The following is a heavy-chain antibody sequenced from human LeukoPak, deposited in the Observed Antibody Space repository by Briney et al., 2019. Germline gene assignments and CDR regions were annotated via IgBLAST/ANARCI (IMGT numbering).Heavy chain of an antibody. CDR2: IYYSGST. J-gene: IGHJ6*03. CDR1: GGSISSSSYY. Sequence: PSETLSLACTVSGGSISSSSYYRGWIRQPPGKGLEWIGSIYYSGSTYYNPSLKSRVTISVDTSKIQISLKLNSVTAADTAVYYCARLRDYYCNYMDVWGKGTTVTISS. V-gene: IGHV4-39*01. CDR3: ARLRDYYCNYMDV.